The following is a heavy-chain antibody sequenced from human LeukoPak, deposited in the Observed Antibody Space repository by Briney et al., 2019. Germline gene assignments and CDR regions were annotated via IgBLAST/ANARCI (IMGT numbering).Heavy chain of an antibody. CDR2: ISSSSSYI. CDR3: AREREGALSPIFTSGSYWFDP. CDR1: GFTFSSYS. V-gene: IGHV3-21*01. J-gene: IGHJ5*02. D-gene: IGHD1-26*01. Sequence: PGGSLRLSCAASGFTFSSYSMNWVRPAPGKGLEWVSSISSSSSYIYYADSVKGRFTISRDNTKNSLYLQMNSLRAEDTAVYYCAREREGALSPIFTSGSYWFDPWGQGTLVTVSS.